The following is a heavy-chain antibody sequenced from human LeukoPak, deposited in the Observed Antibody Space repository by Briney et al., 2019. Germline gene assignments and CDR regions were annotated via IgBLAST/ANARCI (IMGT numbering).Heavy chain of an antibody. CDR1: GYSFSTYW. Sequence: GESLKISCKGSGYSFSTYWIGWVRQMPGKGLEWMAPIYPGDSDTRYSPSFQGQVTIYADKSIGTAYLQRSSLKASDTAMYYCARLGGENYYDSSGYYYAWLDPWGQGTLVTVSS. CDR3: ARLGGENYYDSSGYYYAWLDP. D-gene: IGHD3-22*01. CDR2: IYPGDSDT. V-gene: IGHV5-51*01. J-gene: IGHJ5*02.